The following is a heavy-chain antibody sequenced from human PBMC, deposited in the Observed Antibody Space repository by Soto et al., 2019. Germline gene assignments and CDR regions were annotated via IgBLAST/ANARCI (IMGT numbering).Heavy chain of an antibody. Sequence: ASVKVSCKASGYTFTSYAMHWVRQAPGQRLEWMGWINAGNGNTKYSQKFRGRVTITRDTSASTAYMELSSLRSEDTAVYYCARDYDFWSGHDAFDIWGQGTMVTVS. D-gene: IGHD3-3*01. CDR1: GYTFTSYA. CDR3: ARDYDFWSGHDAFDI. J-gene: IGHJ3*02. CDR2: INAGNGNT. V-gene: IGHV1-3*01.